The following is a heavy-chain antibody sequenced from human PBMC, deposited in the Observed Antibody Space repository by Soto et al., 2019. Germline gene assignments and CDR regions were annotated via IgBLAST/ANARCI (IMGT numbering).Heavy chain of an antibody. CDR3: ARDSPSDY. V-gene: IGHV3-30-3*01. CDR1: GFTFSSYA. CDR2: ISYDGSNK. Sequence: QVQLVESGGGVVQPGRSLRLSCAASGFTFSSYAMHWVRQAPGKGLEWVAVISYDGSNKYYADSVKGRFTISRDNSKNTLYLQMNSLRAEDTAVYYGARDSPSDYWGQGTLVTVSS. J-gene: IGHJ4*02.